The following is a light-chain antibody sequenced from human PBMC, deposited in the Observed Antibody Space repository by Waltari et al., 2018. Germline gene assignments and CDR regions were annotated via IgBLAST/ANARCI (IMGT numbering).Light chain of an antibody. CDR1: SSDIGYYDY. J-gene: IGLJ3*02. CDR3: SSYTSSSTLL. V-gene: IGLV2-14*03. CDR2: DVN. Sequence: QSALTQPASVSGSPGQSITISCTGTSSDIGYYDYVSWYQQHPGKAPKLIIFDVNNRPSGVSHRFSGSKSGDSASLTISGLQAEDEADYYCSSYTSSSTLLFGGGTKLTVL.